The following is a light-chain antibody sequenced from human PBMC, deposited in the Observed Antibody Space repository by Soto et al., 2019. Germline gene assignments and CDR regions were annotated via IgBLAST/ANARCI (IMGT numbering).Light chain of an antibody. CDR3: QQYAGSPLA. V-gene: IGKV3-20*01. CDR2: GAS. CDR1: QSVSSTY. Sequence: EIVLTQSPGTLSLSPGERATLSCRASQSVSSTYLAWYQQRPGQAPRLLIYGASSRATCIPDRFSGSGSGTDFTLPISRLEPEDFAVYYCQQYAGSPLAFGGGTKVEIK. J-gene: IGKJ4*01.